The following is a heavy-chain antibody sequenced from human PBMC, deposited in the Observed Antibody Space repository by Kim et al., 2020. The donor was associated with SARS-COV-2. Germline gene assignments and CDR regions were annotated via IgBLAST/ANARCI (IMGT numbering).Heavy chain of an antibody. Sequence: GESLKISCKGSGYSFTSYWIGWVRQMPGKGLEWMGIIYPGDSDTRYSPSFQGQVTISADKSISTAYLQWSSLKASDTAMYYCARLRPWGVGSSRGAKYYFDYWGQGTLVTVSS. D-gene: IGHD6-6*01. J-gene: IGHJ4*02. V-gene: IGHV5-51*01. CDR1: GYSFTSYW. CDR3: ARLRPWGVGSSRGAKYYFDY. CDR2: IYPGDSDT.